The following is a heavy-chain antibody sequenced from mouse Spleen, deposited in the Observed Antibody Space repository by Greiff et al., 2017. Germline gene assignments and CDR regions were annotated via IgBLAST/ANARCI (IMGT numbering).Heavy chain of an antibody. CDR1: GYTFTDYY. Sequence: EVQRVESGPVLVKPGASVKMSCKASGYTFTDYYMNWVKQSHGKSLEWIGVINPYNGGTSYNQKFKGKATLTVDKSSSTAYMELNSLTSEDSAVYYCARWARNNYCYAMDYWGQGTSVTVSS. CDR2: INPYNGGT. J-gene: IGHJ4*01. D-gene: IGHD5-1-1*01. V-gene: IGHV1-19*01. CDR3: ARWARNNYCYAMDY.